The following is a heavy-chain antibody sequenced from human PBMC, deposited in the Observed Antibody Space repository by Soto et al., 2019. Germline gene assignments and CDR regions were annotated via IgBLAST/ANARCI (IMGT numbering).Heavy chain of an antibody. D-gene: IGHD7-27*01. Sequence: GGSLRLSCAASGFSFRTYWMQWARQAPGKGMDWVSRINNDGSSTDYADSVKGRFTISRDNAKDTLYLQMNSLRAEDTATYYCAMGTMDVWGTGTTVT. CDR1: GFSFRTYW. V-gene: IGHV3-74*01. J-gene: IGHJ6*03. CDR3: AMGTMDV. CDR2: INNDGSST.